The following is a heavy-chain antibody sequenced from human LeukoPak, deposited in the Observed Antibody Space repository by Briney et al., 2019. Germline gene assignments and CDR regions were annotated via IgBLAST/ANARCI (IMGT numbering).Heavy chain of an antibody. D-gene: IGHD5-18*01. V-gene: IGHV3-30-3*01. CDR3: AGRLTGYSSGYIH. J-gene: IGHJ4*02. Sequence: GGSLRLSCAASGFTFSSYAMHWVRQAPGKGLEWVAVISYGGDDGSNIYYADFVKGRFTISRDNSKSTLYLQMNSLRPEDTAVYYCAGRLTGYSSGYIHWGQGTLVTVSS. CDR2: ISYGGDDGSNI. CDR1: GFTFSSYA.